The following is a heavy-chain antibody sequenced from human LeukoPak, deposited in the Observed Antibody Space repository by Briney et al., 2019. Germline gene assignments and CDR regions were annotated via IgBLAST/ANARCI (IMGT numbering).Heavy chain of an antibody. CDR2: IRADGATT. J-gene: IGHJ4*02. CDR1: GFTFGDYD. Sequence: PGGSLRLSCAASGFTFGDYDMHWVRQAPGKGLEWVSLIRADGATTRYTDSVKGRFTISRDNSKYSLYLQMNSLRTEDTALYYCARDNTGSYEYWGQGTLVAVSP. V-gene: IGHV3-43*02. CDR3: ARDNTGSYEY. D-gene: IGHD1-26*01.